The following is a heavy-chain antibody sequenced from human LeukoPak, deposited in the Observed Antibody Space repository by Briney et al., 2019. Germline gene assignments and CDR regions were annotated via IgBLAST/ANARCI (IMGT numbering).Heavy chain of an antibody. CDR3: ARDRAVQYYDILTGYRGQPYYYYGMDV. D-gene: IGHD3-9*01. CDR1: GYTFTSYG. Sequence: ASVKVSCKASGYTFTSYGISWVRQAPGQGLEWMGWISAYNGNTNYAQKLQGRVTMTTDTSTSTAYMELRSLRSDDTAVYYCARDRAVQYYDILTGYRGQPYYYYGMDVWGQGTTVTVSS. J-gene: IGHJ6*02. CDR2: ISAYNGNT. V-gene: IGHV1-18*01.